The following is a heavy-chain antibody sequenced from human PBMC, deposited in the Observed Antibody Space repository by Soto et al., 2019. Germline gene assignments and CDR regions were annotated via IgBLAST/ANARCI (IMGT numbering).Heavy chain of an antibody. CDR1: GDSITSSTW. CDR2: ISHSGNT. Sequence: QVQLQESGPGLVKPSGTLSLTCVVFGDSITSSTWWNWVRQPPEKGLEWIGQISHSGNTSYNPSLTSRVTISVDKSKSHFSLKVTSVTAADTAVYYCAARHFWSRPWTDRRLDYWGQGTLVTVSS. J-gene: IGHJ4*02. D-gene: IGHD3-3*02. CDR3: AARHFWSRPWTDRRLDY. V-gene: IGHV4-4*02.